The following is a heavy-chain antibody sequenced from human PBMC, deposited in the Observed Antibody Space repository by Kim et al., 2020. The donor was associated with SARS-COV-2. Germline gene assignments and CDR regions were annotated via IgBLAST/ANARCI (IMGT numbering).Heavy chain of an antibody. CDR1: GYTFTSYG. CDR3: TRAAIAAPGQSRY. V-gene: IGHV1-18*01. D-gene: IGHD6-13*01. J-gene: IGHJ4*02. Sequence: ASVKVSCKASGYTFTSYGINWLRQAPGQGLEWMGWISTYNGNTNYAQNLQGRVTMTTDTSTSTAYMELRSLRSEDTAVYYCTRAAIAAPGQSRYWCQGTLVTVSS. CDR2: ISTYNGNT.